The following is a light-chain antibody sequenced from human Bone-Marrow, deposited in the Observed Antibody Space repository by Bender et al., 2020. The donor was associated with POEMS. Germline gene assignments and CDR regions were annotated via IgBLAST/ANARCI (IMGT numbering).Light chain of an antibody. J-gene: IGLJ3*02. Sequence: QSVLTQPPSASGTPGQRVTISCSGSRSNIASNYVYWYQQLPGTAPTLLLYRNNQRPSGVPDRFSGSKSGTSASLAITGLQSDDEAIYFCVAWDASLNGWVFGGGTKLTVL. V-gene: IGLV1-47*01. CDR1: RSNIASNY. CDR2: RNN. CDR3: VAWDASLNGWV.